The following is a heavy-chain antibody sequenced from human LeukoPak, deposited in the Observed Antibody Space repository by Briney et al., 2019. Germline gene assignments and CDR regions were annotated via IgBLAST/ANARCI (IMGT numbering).Heavy chain of an antibody. Sequence: GGSLRLSCAASGFTFSSYGMHWVRQAPGKGLEWVAVISHDGSNKYYADSVKGRFTISRDNSKNTLYLQMKSLRAEDTAVYYCAKGGGYEAQYYYYYLDVWGKGTTVTISS. CDR3: AKGGGYEAQYYYYYLDV. V-gene: IGHV3-30*18. D-gene: IGHD5-12*01. CDR1: GFTFSSYG. CDR2: ISHDGSNK. J-gene: IGHJ6*03.